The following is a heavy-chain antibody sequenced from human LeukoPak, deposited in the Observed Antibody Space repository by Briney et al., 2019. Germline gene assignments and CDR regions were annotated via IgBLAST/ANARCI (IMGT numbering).Heavy chain of an antibody. Sequence: SETLSLTCTVSGYSISSGYYWGWIRQPPGKGLEGIGSIYHSGSTYYNPSLKSRVTISVDTSKNQFSLKLSSVTAADTAVYYCARGGYCSSTSCPIGWFDPWGQGTLVTVSS. CDR2: IYHSGST. J-gene: IGHJ5*02. D-gene: IGHD2-2*01. CDR3: ARGGYCSSTSCPIGWFDP. V-gene: IGHV4-38-2*02. CDR1: GYSISSGYY.